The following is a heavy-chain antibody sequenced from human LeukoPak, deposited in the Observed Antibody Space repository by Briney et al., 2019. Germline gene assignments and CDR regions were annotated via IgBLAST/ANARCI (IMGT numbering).Heavy chain of an antibody. CDR2: ISGSGGST. CDR1: GFTFSSYA. CDR3: ARSGGYNYVFDY. J-gene: IGHJ4*02. Sequence: GGSLRLSCAASGFTFSSYAMSWVRQAPGKGLEWVSAISGSGGSTYYADSVKGRFTISRDNSKNTLYLQMNSLRAEDTAVYYCARSGGYNYVFDYWGQGTLVTVSS. V-gene: IGHV3-23*01. D-gene: IGHD5-24*01.